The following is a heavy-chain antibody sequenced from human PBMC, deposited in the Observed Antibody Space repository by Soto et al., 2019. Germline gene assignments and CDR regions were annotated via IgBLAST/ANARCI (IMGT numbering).Heavy chain of an antibody. Sequence: PGGSLRLSCAASGITFRSYGMHWVRQAPGKGLEWVAVISYDGTNKYYADSVKGRFTISRDNSKNTLYLQINSLRAEDTAVYYCAKAVPPFVVVTASDYWGQGTLVTVSS. V-gene: IGHV3-30*18. J-gene: IGHJ4*02. CDR1: GITFRSYG. CDR3: AKAVPPFVVVTASDY. D-gene: IGHD2-21*02. CDR2: ISYDGTNK.